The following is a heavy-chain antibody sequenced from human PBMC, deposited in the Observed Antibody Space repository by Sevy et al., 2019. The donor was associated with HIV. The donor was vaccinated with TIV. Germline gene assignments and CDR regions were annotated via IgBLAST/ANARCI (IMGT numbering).Heavy chain of an antibody. J-gene: IGHJ4*02. CDR3: AKEGPHCSGGTCYHTLFDY. CDR2: LSYDGREK. Sequence: GGSLRLSCAASGFTFSTYGMHWVRQAPGKGLEWVAVLSYDGREKYYGNSVKGRFTISRDNSKNKLYLQMNSLRDEDTAVYYGAKEGPHCSGGTCYHTLFDYCGQGTLVTVSS. D-gene: IGHD2-15*01. CDR1: GFTFSTYG. V-gene: IGHV3-30*18.